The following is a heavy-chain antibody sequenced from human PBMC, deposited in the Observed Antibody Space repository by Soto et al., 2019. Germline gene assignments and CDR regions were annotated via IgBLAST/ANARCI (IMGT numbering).Heavy chain of an antibody. CDR1: GASIGTTYW. D-gene: IGHD6-6*01. V-gene: IGHV4-4*02. CDR3: ARNSFSTSSYNFLDP. J-gene: IGHJ5*02. Sequence: PSETLSLTCAVSGASIGTTYWWSWVRQPPGKGLEWIGEIYEIGRTNYNSSPESRVTISVDKSKNQFSLQLTSLTAADTAVYYCARNSFSTSSYNFLDPWGQGVLVTFSS. CDR2: IYEIGRT.